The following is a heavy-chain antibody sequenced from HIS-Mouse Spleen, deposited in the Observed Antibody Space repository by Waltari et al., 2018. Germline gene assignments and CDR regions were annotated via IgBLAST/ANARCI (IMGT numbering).Heavy chain of an antibody. CDR3: ARDYGDNWFDP. Sequence: QLQLQESGPGLVKPSEPLSLTCTVSGVSISSRSYYWGWTRPPPGKGLEWIGSIYYSGSTYYNPSLKSRVTISVDTSKNQFSLKLSSVTAADTAVYYCARDYGDNWFDPWGQGTLVTVSS. D-gene: IGHD4-17*01. V-gene: IGHV4-39*07. CDR2: IYYSGST. J-gene: IGHJ5*02. CDR1: GVSISSRSYY.